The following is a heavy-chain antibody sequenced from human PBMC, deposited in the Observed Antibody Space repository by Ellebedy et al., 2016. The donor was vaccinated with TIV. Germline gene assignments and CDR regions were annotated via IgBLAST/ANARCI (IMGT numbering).Heavy chain of an antibody. Sequence: GESLKISCVASGFTFNIYWMHWVRQTPGKGLVWVSRITSDGSSTIYADSVKGRFTISRDNAKNTVYLQMNTLRADDTAVFYCARDWVYTIDQWGQGTLVTVSS. CDR2: ITSDGSST. V-gene: IGHV3-74*01. CDR3: ARDWVYTIDQ. D-gene: IGHD2-8*01. J-gene: IGHJ4*02. CDR1: GFTFNIYW.